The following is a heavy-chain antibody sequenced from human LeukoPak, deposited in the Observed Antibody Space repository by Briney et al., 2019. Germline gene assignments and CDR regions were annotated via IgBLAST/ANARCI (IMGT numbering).Heavy chain of an antibody. J-gene: IGHJ5*02. CDR3: ARGESSGSNWFDP. Sequence: SETLSLTCTVSGGSISSGDYYWSWIRQPPGKGLEWIGYIYYSGSTYYNPSLKSRVTISVDTPENQFSLKLSSVTAADTAVYYCARGESSGSNWFDPWGQGTLVTVSS. CDR1: GGSISSGDYY. D-gene: IGHD3-22*01. V-gene: IGHV4-30-4*08. CDR2: IYYSGST.